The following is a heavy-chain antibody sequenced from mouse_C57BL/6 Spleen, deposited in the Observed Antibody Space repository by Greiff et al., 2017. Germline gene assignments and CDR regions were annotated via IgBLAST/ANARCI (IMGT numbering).Heavy chain of an antibody. D-gene: IGHD1-1*01. V-gene: IGHV5-12*01. J-gene: IGHJ1*03. Sequence: EVKLVESGGGLVQPGGSLKLSCAASGFTFSDYYMYWVRQTPEKRLEWVAYISNGGGSTYYPDTVKGRFTISRDNAKNTLYLQMSRLKSEDTAMYYCARHDGSSLAFDVWGTGTTVTVSS. CDR2: ISNGGGST. CDR3: ARHDGSSLAFDV. CDR1: GFTFSDYY.